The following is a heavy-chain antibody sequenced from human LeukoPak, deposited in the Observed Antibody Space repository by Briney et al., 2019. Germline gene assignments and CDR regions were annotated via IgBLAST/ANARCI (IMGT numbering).Heavy chain of an antibody. J-gene: IGHJ4*02. Sequence: SQTLSLTCTVSGGSISSGSYYWSWIRQPAGKGLEWIGRIYTSGSTNYNPSLKSRVTISVDTSKNQFSLKLSSVTAADTAVYYCARGLGSSPLGATYYFDYWGQGTLVTVSS. D-gene: IGHD6-6*01. CDR1: GGSISSGSYY. V-gene: IGHV4-61*02. CDR2: IYTSGST. CDR3: ARGLGSSPLGATYYFDY.